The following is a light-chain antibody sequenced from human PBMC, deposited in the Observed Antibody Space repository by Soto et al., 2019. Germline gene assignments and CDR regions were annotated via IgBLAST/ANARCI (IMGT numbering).Light chain of an antibody. CDR2: KAS. Sequence: DIQMTQSHSTLSASVGERVTITCRASQSINDWLAWYQQKPGKAPNLLIYKASTLQSGVPSRFSGSGSGTEFTLTITRLQPDEFATYYCQQYNSYPLTFGGGTKVDI. V-gene: IGKV1-5*03. CDR1: QSINDW. J-gene: IGKJ4*01. CDR3: QQYNSYPLT.